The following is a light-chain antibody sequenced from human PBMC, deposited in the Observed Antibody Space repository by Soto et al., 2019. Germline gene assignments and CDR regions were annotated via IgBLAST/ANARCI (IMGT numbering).Light chain of an antibody. J-gene: IGLJ1*01. CDR1: SSNIGADYD. CDR2: GNI. V-gene: IGLV1-40*03. CDR3: QSYDNNLGFV. Sequence: QSALTQPPSVSGAPGQRITLSCIGSSSNIGADYDVHWYQQLPGTAPKLLIYGNINRPSGVPDRCSGSKSGASAALAIPGLQAEDEALCYCQSYDNNLGFVFGTGTKVTVL.